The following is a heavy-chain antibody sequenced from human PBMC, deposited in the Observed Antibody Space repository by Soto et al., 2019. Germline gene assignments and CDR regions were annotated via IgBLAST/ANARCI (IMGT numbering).Heavy chain of an antibody. V-gene: IGHV3-30-3*01. Sequence: GGSLRLSCAASGFTFSSYAMHWVRQAPGKGLEWVAVISYDGSNKYYADSVKGRFTISRDNSKNTLYLQMNSLRAEDTAVYYCATYKLEPREYYFDYWGQGTLVTVSS. CDR3: ATYKLEPREYYFDY. CDR1: GFTFSSYA. CDR2: ISYDGSNK. J-gene: IGHJ4*02. D-gene: IGHD1-1*01.